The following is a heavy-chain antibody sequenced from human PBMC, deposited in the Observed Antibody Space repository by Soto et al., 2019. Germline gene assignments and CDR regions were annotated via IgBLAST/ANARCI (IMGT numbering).Heavy chain of an antibody. CDR1: GGSFSGYC. CDR3: ARGRKYYDFWSGYSHPRYYFNY. D-gene: IGHD3-3*01. V-gene: IGHV4-34*01. CDR2: INHSGRT. J-gene: IGHJ4*02. Sequence: SETLSLTCAVYGGSFSGYCWSWIRQPPGKGLEWIGEINHSGRTNYNPSLKSRVTISVDTSKSQFSLKLSSVTAADTAVYYCARGRKYYDFWSGYSHPRYYFNYWGQGTLVTVSS.